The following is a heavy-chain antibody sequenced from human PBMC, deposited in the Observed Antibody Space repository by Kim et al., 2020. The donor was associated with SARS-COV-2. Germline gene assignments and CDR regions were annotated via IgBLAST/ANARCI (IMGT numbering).Heavy chain of an antibody. CDR1: GGSISSSNW. CDR3: AGDRGAGYSRIGYYYGMDV. V-gene: IGHV4-4*02. D-gene: IGHD3-10*01. J-gene: IGHJ6*02. Sequence: SETLSLTCAVSGGSISSSNWWSWVRQPPGKGLEWIGEIYHSGSTNYNPSPTSRGTISVDKSKNQFSLKLSSATAADTAVYYCAGDRGAGYSRIGYYYGMDVWGQGTTVTVSS. CDR2: IYHSGST.